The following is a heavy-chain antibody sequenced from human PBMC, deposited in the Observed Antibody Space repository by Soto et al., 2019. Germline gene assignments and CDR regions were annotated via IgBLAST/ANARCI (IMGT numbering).Heavy chain of an antibody. CDR2: ISGSGGST. D-gene: IGHD3-22*01. V-gene: IGHV3-23*01. J-gene: IGHJ4*02. Sequence: EVQLLESGGGLVQPGGSLRLSCAASGFTFSSYAMSWVRQAPGKGLEWVSAISGSGGSTYYADSVKGRFTISRDNSKNTLYLQMNSLRAEDTAVYYCAKAEDSSGYYELYYFDYWGQGTLVTVSS. CDR1: GFTFSSYA. CDR3: AKAEDSSGYYELYYFDY.